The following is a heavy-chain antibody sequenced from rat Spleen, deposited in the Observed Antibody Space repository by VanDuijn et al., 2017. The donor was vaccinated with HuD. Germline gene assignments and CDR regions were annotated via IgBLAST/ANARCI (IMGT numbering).Heavy chain of an antibody. CDR1: GFTFSNYY. V-gene: IGHV5-27*01. CDR3: TIDNGGLDG. CDR2: ITNASGRT. D-gene: IGHD4-1*01. J-gene: IGHJ2*01. Sequence: EVQLVESGGGLVQPGRSLKLSCVASGFTFSNYYMAWVRQAPTKGLEWVASITNASGRTYYPDSVKGRFTISRDTAQNILYLQMNSPRSEDTANYYCTIDNGGLDGWGQGVMVTASS.